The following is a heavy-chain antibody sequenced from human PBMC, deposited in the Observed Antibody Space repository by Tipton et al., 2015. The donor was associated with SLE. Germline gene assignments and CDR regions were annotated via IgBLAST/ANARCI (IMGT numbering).Heavy chain of an antibody. CDR1: GGSIRNYS. J-gene: IGHJ5*02. Sequence: LRLSCTVSGGSIRNYSWSWIRQPPGKGLEWIGSIYHSGNTYSNPSLKSRVTISVDTSKNQLSLKMSSVTAADTAVYYCARVQAYEGFDPWGQGTLVTVSS. V-gene: IGHV4-4*08. D-gene: IGHD3-16*01. CDR2: IYHSGNT. CDR3: ARVQAYEGFDP.